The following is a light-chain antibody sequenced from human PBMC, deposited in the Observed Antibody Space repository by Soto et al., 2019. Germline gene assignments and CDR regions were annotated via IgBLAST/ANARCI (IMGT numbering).Light chain of an antibody. CDR2: DAS. V-gene: IGKV3-11*01. Sequence: IVSTQSPATLCLSPWERATLCCRASQSVSSYLAWYQQKPGQAPRLLIYDASNRATGIPARFSGSGSGTDFTLTISSLEPEDFAVYYCQQRSNWITFGQGTRLEIK. J-gene: IGKJ5*01. CDR1: QSVSSY. CDR3: QQRSNWIT.